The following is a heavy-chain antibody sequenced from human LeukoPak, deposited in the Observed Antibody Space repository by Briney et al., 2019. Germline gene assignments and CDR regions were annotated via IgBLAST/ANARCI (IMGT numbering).Heavy chain of an antibody. D-gene: IGHD6-19*01. Sequence: GASVKVSCKASGYTFTSYAMNWVRQAPGQGLEWMGWINTNTGNPTYAQGFTGRFVFSLDTSVSTAYLQIGSLKAEDTAVYYCARRGIAVAGTHYYYYYGMDVWGQGTTVTVSS. J-gene: IGHJ6*02. CDR2: INTNTGNP. CDR1: GYTFTSYA. CDR3: ARRGIAVAGTHYYYYYGMDV. V-gene: IGHV7-4-1*01.